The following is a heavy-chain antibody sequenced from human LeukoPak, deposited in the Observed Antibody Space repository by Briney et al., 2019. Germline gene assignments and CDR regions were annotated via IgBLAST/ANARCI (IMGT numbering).Heavy chain of an antibody. CDR1: GYTFTVYY. D-gene: IGHD3-3*01. J-gene: IGHJ5*02. CDR3: ARDRQYDFWSGYLPDWFDP. Sequence: ASVTVSCKASGYTFTVYYMHWVRQAPGQGLEWMGWINPNSGGTNYAQKFQGRVTMTRDTSISTAYMELSRLRSDDTAVYYCARDRQYDFWSGYLPDWFDPWGQGTLVTVSS. V-gene: IGHV1-2*02. CDR2: INPNSGGT.